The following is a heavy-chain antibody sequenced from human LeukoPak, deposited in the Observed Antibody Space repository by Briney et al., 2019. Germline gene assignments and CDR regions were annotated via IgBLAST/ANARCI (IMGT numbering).Heavy chain of an antibody. V-gene: IGHV1-2*02. CDR1: GYTFTGYY. J-gene: IGHJ1*01. CDR3: ASEFGYCSGGSCYSDPTEYFQQ. Sequence: ASVKVSCKASGYTFTGYYMHWVRQAPGQGLEWMGWINPNSGGTNYAQKFQGRVTITRDTSISTAYMELSRLRSDDTAVYYCASEFGYCSGGSCYSDPTEYFQQWGQGTLVTVSS. CDR2: INPNSGGT. D-gene: IGHD2-15*01.